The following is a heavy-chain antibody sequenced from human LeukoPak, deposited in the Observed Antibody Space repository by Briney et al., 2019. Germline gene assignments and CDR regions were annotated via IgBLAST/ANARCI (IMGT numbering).Heavy chain of an antibody. CDR2: ISSSSSYI. CDR1: GFTFSSYS. Sequence: PGGSLRLSCAASGFTFSSYSMNWVRQAPGKGLEWVSSISSSSSYIYYADSVKGRFTISRDNAKSSLHLQMNSLRAEDTAVYYCARIPGGLEWSDFDYWGHGTLLTVSS. J-gene: IGHJ4*01. D-gene: IGHD3-3*01. CDR3: ARIPGGLEWSDFDY. V-gene: IGHV3-21*01.